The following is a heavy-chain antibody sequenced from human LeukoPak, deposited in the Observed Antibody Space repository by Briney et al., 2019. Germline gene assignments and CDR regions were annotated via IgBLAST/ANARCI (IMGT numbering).Heavy chain of an antibody. J-gene: IGHJ5*02. Sequence: PSETLSLTCTVSGGSINSSSYYWGWIRRPPGKGLEWIGSIYYSGSTYYNPSLKSRVTISVDTSKNQFSLKLSSVTAADTAVYYCARHGLSGFWSGYYIGWFDPWGQGTLVTVSS. V-gene: IGHV4-39*01. CDR3: ARHGLSGFWSGYYIGWFDP. D-gene: IGHD3-3*01. CDR2: IYYSGST. CDR1: GGSINSSSYY.